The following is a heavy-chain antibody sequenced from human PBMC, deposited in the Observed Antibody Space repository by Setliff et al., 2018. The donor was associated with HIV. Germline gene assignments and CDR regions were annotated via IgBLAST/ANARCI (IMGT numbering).Heavy chain of an antibody. CDR2: ITRSDVP. Sequence: PGESLKISCVASGFKFDTYAMSWVRQTPGRGLEWVSLITRSDVPYYADSVKGRFTVSRDNSKNTMYLEMESLRTDDTALYYCAKDVKPAESTGWYQFDRWGQGTLVTVSS. CDR3: AKDVKPAESTGWYQFDR. CDR1: GFKFDTYA. D-gene: IGHD6-19*01. J-gene: IGHJ4*02. V-gene: IGHV3-23*01.